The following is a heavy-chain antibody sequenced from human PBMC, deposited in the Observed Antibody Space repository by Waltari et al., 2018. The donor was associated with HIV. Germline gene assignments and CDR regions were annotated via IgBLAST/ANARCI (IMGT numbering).Heavy chain of an antibody. J-gene: IGHJ6*02. D-gene: IGHD6-13*01. CDR2: ISGSAYST. CDR1: GFPFRTDA. CDR3: VKEHQYSHTWYSYYGMDV. V-gene: IGHV3-23*01. Sequence: EVQLLESGGGLVQPGGSLRLSCAACGFPFRTDAMSWVDQAPGKGLEWVSAISGSAYSTYYAESVKGRFTISRDNSKNKLYLQMNSLRAEDTAVYFCVKEHQYSHTWYSYYGMDVWGQGTTVTVSS.